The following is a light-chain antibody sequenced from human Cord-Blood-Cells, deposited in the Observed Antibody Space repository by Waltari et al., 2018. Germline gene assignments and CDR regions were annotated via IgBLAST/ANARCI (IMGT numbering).Light chain of an antibody. V-gene: IGLV2-14*01. CDR1: SSDVGGYNH. J-gene: IGLJ1*01. CDR2: DVS. CDR3: SSYTSSSTLYV. Sequence: QSALTQHASVSGSPGQSLTISCPGTSSDVGGYNHVSCYQQHPGKAPKLMIYDVSNRPSGVSNRFSGSKSGNTASLTISGLQAEDEADYYCSSYTSSSTLYVFGTGTKVTVL.